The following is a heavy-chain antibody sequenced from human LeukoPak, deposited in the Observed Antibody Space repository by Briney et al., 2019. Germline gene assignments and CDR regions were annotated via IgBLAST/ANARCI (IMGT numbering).Heavy chain of an antibody. CDR1: GFTFRNYA. Sequence: PGGSLRLSCAASGFTFRNYAMTWVRQAPGKGLEWVSAISGGSSTYFADSVKGRFTISRDNSENTVYLQMNSLRAGDTAVYYSTKKGGYDSSGYPPPEYWGQGTLGTVSS. D-gene: IGHD3-22*01. V-gene: IGHV3-23*01. CDR3: TKKGGYDSSGYPPPEY. CDR2: ISGGSST. J-gene: IGHJ4*02.